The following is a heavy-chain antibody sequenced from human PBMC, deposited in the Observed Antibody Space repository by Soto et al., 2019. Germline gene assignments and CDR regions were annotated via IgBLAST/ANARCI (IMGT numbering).Heavy chain of an antibody. CDR1: GDSISSYY. V-gene: IGHV4-59*01. J-gene: IGHJ5*02. CDR3: AGLVAATRRWFDP. D-gene: IGHD2-15*01. CDR2: IYYSGIT. Sequence: SETLSLTCTVSGDSISSYYWSWIRQPPGKGLEWIGYIYYSGITNYNASLKSRVTISVDTSKNQFSLKLSSVTAADTAVYYCAGLVAATRRWFDPWGQGTLVTVSS.